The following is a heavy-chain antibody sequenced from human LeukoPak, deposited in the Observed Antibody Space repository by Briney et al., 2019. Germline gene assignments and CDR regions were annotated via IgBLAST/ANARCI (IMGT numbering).Heavy chain of an antibody. D-gene: IGHD3-10*01. CDR2: INHSGST. V-gene: IGHV4-34*01. J-gene: IGHJ6*03. CDR3: ARGRRVRGVIINYYYYMDV. Sequence: KASETLSLICTVSGGSISSYYWSWIRQPPGKGLEWIGEINHSGSTNYNPSLKSRVTISVDTSKNQFSLKLSSVTAADTAVYYCARGRRVRGVIINYYYYMDVWGKGTTVTVSS. CDR1: GGSISSYY.